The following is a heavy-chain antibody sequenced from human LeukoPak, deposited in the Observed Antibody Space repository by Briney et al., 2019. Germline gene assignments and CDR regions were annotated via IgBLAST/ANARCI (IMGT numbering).Heavy chain of an antibody. CDR3: ARDDYGGNGVFDY. V-gene: IGHV3-66*01. D-gene: IGHD4-23*01. Sequence: GGSLRLSCAASGFTVSSNYMSWVRQAPGKGLEWVSVIFSDGNTYYADSVKGRFSISRDNSKNTLYLQMNSLRAEDTAVYYCARDDYGGNGVFDYWGQGTLVTVSS. J-gene: IGHJ4*02. CDR1: GFTVSSNY. CDR2: IFSDGNT.